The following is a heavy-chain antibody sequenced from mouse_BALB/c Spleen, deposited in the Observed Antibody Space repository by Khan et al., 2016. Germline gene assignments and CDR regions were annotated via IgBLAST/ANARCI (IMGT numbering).Heavy chain of an antibody. CDR1: GYTFTAYY. J-gene: IGHJ4*01. Sequence: QVQLKQSGTELPRPGASVKLSCKASGYTFTAYYLHWVKQRTGQGLAWIGEIFPGSGSTYYNEKFKGKASLTADTSSSTAYMQLSSLTSEDSAVYFCARSYYGYFAMDYWGHGASVTVSS. V-gene: IGHV1-77*01. CDR2: IFPGSGST. D-gene: IGHD1-2*01. CDR3: ARSYYGYFAMDY.